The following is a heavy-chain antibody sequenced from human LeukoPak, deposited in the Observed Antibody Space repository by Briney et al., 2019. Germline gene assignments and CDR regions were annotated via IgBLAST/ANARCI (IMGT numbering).Heavy chain of an antibody. CDR1: GFTVSRNY. CDR2: IYSDGST. D-gene: IGHD2-2*01. CDR3: ARVVVEAATYDVFDI. V-gene: IGHV3-53*01. J-gene: IGHJ3*02. Sequence: GGSLRLSCAASGFTVSRNYMSWVRQTPGKGLEWVSIIYSDGSTYYADSVKGRFTISRDNSKNTLYFQMNSMRAEDTAVYYCARVVVEAATYDVFDIWGQGTMVTVSS.